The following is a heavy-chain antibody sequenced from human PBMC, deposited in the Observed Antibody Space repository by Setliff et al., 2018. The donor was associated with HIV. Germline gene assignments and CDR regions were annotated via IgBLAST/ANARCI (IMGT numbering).Heavy chain of an antibody. Sequence: GASVKVSCKASGYTFTNYGISWVRQTPGRGLEWMAWINVGNGNTKTARKFQGRVALTTDTSTSTAHMELRNLRSDDTAVYYCARDSGMAVVGTWRRLDPWGQGTLVTV. J-gene: IGHJ5*02. V-gene: IGHV1-18*01. D-gene: IGHD6-19*01. CDR3: ARDSGMAVVGTWRRLDP. CDR2: INVGNGNT. CDR1: GYTFTNYG.